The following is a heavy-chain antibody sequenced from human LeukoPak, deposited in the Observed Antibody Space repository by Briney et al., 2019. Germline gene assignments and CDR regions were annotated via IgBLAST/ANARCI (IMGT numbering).Heavy chain of an antibody. V-gene: IGHV5-51*01. CDR2: ISPGDSDT. CDR3: ARLVGAPWSYYYGLDV. J-gene: IGHJ6*02. D-gene: IGHD1-26*01. Sequence: GESLKISCKASGKRFTTYWIGWVRQVPPKGLEWVGIISPGDSDTRYSPSFQGQVTISADRSISTAYLQWGSLKASDTALYYCARLVGAPWSYYYGLDVWGQGTTVTVSS. CDR1: GKRFTTYW.